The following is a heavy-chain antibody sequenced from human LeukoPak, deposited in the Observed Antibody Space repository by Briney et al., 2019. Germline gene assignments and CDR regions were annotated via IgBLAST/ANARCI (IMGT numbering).Heavy chain of an antibody. Sequence: SETLSLTCTVSGGSISSYYWSWIRQPPGKGLEWIGYISYSGSTNYNPSLKSRVTMSVDTSKDQISLKVNSVTAADTAVYYCARASYSSSYLFDFWGQGTLVTVSS. CDR2: ISYSGST. J-gene: IGHJ4*02. CDR3: ARASYSSSYLFDF. D-gene: IGHD6-6*01. V-gene: IGHV4-59*12. CDR1: GGSISSYY.